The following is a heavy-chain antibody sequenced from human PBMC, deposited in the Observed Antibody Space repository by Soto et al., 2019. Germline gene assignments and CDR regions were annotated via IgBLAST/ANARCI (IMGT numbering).Heavy chain of an antibody. CDR2: IYYSGST. J-gene: IGHJ4*02. D-gene: IGHD2-8*01. Sequence: SETLSLTCTVSGGSVSSGSYYWSWIRQPPGKGLEWIGYIYYSGSTNYNPSLKSRVTISVDTSKNQFSLKLSSVTAADTAVYYCARYAPRAALGVDYWGQAPLV. CDR3: ARYAPRAALGVDY. V-gene: IGHV4-61*01. CDR1: GGSVSSGSYY.